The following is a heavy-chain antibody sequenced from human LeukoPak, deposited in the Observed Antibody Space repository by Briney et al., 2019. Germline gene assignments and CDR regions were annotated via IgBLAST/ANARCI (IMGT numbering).Heavy chain of an antibody. CDR1: GYTFTGYY. CDR3: ARGPQRDDYVWGSYRSGDH. D-gene: IGHD3-16*02. V-gene: IGHV1-2*02. CDR2: INPNSGGT. Sequence: ASVKVSCKASGYTFTGYYMHWVRQAPGQGLEWMGWINPNSGGTNYAQKFQGRVTMTRDTPISTAYMELSRLRSDDTAVYYCARGPQRDDYVWGSYRSGDHWGQGTLVTVSS. J-gene: IGHJ4*02.